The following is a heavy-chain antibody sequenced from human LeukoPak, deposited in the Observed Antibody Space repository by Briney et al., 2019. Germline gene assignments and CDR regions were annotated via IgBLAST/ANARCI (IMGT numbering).Heavy chain of an antibody. CDR2: INPKSGAT. Sequence: ASVRVSCKASGYSFSDFYIHWVRQAPGQGLEWMGWINPKSGATTYAERFRGRVTMTRDTSFNTVYLELTSLYSDDTAVFYCVRDYSDGYNRRDAFDIWGQGTTLIVSS. CDR3: VRDYSDGYNRRDAFDI. V-gene: IGHV1-2*02. D-gene: IGHD5-18*01. CDR1: GYSFSDFY. J-gene: IGHJ3*02.